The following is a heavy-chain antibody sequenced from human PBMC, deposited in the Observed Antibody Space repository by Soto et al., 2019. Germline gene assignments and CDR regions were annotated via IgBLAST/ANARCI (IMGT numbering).Heavy chain of an antibody. CDR1: GFILANYD. J-gene: IGHJ5*01. CDR2: IDIDGDT. Sequence: HPGGSLRLSCAASGFILANYDMQWVRQPTGKGLEWVSSIDIDGDTFYSNSVKGRFTISRDTVRKSLFLQMSNLRVGDTAVYYCARGQRRSASGHTWFDSWGRGNLVTVSS. D-gene: IGHD6-6*01. CDR3: ARGQRRSASGHTWFDS. V-gene: IGHV3-13*01.